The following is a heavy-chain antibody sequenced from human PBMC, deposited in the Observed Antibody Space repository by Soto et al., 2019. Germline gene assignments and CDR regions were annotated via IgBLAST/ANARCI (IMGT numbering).Heavy chain of an antibody. D-gene: IGHD3-3*01. CDR3: AKAEAGVVIIHPDAFDI. J-gene: IGHJ3*02. CDR1: GFTFSDYY. Sequence: GGSLRLSCAASGFTFSDYYMSWIRQAPGKGLEWVSYISSSGSTIYYADSVKGRFTISRDNAKNSLYLQMNSLRAEDTAVYYCAKAEAGVVIIHPDAFDIWGQGTMVTVSS. CDR2: ISSSGSTI. V-gene: IGHV3-11*01.